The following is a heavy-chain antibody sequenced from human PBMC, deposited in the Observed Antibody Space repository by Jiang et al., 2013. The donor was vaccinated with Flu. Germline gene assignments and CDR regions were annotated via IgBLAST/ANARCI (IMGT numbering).Heavy chain of an antibody. Sequence: GAEVKKPGASVKVSCKTSGYTFASYYIHWVRQAPGQGLEWVGMVNPSDGSDSYAQNLQDRVTMTWDTHTSTVYMELRSLRSEDSAVYYCLGYSNGYVNDYWGQGT. J-gene: IGHJ4*02. V-gene: IGHV1-46*01. CDR3: LGYSNGYVNDY. D-gene: IGHD5-18*01. CDR2: VNPSDGSD. CDR1: GYTFASYY.